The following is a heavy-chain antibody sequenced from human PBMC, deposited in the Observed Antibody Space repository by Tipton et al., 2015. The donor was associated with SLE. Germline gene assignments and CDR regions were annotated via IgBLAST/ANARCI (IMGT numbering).Heavy chain of an antibody. V-gene: IGHV5-51*01. Sequence: VQLVQSGAEVKKPGESLRISCKGSGYSFTSYWISWVRQMPGKGLEWMGIIYPGDSDTRYSPSFQGQVTISADKSISTAYLQWSSLKASDTAMYYCARSKKLSEDRGFGFDYWGQGTLVTVSS. D-gene: IGHD3-16*01. CDR2: IYPGDSDT. CDR1: GYSFTSYW. CDR3: ARSKKLSEDRGFGFDY. J-gene: IGHJ4*02.